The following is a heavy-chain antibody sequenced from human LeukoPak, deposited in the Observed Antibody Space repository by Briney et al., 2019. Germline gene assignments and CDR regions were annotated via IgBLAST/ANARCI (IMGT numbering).Heavy chain of an antibody. D-gene: IGHD2-21*02. CDR1: GGSFSGYH. CDR3: ARKEIMAYCGGDCSPIDY. CDR2: INHSGST. Sequence: PSETLSLTCAVYGGSFSGYHWSWIRQPPGKGLEWIGEINHSGSTNYNPSLKSRVTISVDTSKNQFSLKLSSVTAADTAVYYCARKEIMAYCGGDCSPIDYWGQGTLVTVSS. V-gene: IGHV4-34*01. J-gene: IGHJ4*02.